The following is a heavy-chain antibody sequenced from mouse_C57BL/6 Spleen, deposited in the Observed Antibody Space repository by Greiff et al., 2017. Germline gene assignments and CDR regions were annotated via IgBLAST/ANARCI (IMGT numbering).Heavy chain of an antibody. CDR3: ARCAKPYYFDY. CDR2: IYPGDGDT. J-gene: IGHJ2*01. CDR1: GYAFSSYW. Sequence: QVQLQQSGAELVKPGASVKISCKASGYAFSSYWMNWVKQRPGKGLEWIGQIYPGDGDTNYNGKFKGKATLTADKSSSTAYMQLSSLTSEDSAVYFCARCAKPYYFDYWGQGTTLTVSS. V-gene: IGHV1-80*01. D-gene: IGHD6-1*01.